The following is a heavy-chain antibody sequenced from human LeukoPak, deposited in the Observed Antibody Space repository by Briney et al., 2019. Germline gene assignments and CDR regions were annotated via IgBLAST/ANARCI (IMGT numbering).Heavy chain of an antibody. V-gene: IGHV3-30*18. Sequence: GGSLRLSCAASGFTFSSYGMHWVRQAPGKGLEWVAVISYDGSNKYYADSVMGRFTISRDNSKNTLYLQMNSLRAEDTAVYYCAKIPSATVVTSFGLWGQGTLVTVSS. CDR1: GFTFSSYG. D-gene: IGHD4-23*01. CDR2: ISYDGSNK. J-gene: IGHJ5*02. CDR3: AKIPSATVVTSFGL.